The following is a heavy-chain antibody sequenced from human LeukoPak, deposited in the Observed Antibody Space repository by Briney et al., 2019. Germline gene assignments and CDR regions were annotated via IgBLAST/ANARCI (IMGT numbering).Heavy chain of an antibody. CDR1: GFTFSSYA. J-gene: IGHJ6*03. CDR2: IGSSGDIT. Sequence: PGGSLRLSCAASGFTFSSYAMSWVRQAPGMGLEWVSSIGSSGDITYYADSVKGRFTISRDNSKNTLYLQMNSLRAEDTALYYCAKPPRIAKSYMDVWGKGTTVTVSS. D-gene: IGHD6-13*01. CDR3: AKPPRIAKSYMDV. V-gene: IGHV3-23*01.